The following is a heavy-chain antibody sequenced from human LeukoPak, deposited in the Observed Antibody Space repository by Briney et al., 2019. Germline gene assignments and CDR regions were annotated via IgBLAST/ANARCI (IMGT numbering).Heavy chain of an antibody. D-gene: IGHD3-10*01. CDR1: GGSISSGSYY. V-gene: IGHV4-61*02. J-gene: IGHJ4*02. Sequence: SETLSLTCTVSGGSISSGSYYWSWIRQPAGKGLEWIGRIYTSGSTNYNPTLKSRVTISVDTSKNQFSLKLSSVTAADTAVYYCARRGVSRPYFDYWGQGALVTVSS. CDR2: IYTSGST. CDR3: ARRGVSRPYFDY.